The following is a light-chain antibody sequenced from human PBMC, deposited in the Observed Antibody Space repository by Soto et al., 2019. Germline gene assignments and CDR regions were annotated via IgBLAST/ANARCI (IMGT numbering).Light chain of an antibody. CDR3: CSYAGSSTYYV. J-gene: IGLJ1*01. CDR1: SSDVGSYNL. V-gene: IGLV2-23*01. CDR2: EDT. Sequence: QSALTQPASVSGSPGQSITISCTGTSSDVGSYNLVSWYQQHPGKAPKLMISEDTKRPSGVSNRFSGSKSDNTASLTISGLQAEDEADYYCCSYAGSSTYYVFGTGTKLTVL.